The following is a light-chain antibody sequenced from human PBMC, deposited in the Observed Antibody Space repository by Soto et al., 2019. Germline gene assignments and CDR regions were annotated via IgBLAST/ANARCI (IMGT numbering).Light chain of an antibody. V-gene: IGKV1-8*01. J-gene: IGKJ4*01. CDR1: QGISSY. Sequence: AIRMTQSPSSFSASTGDRVTITCRASQGISSYLAWYQQKPGKAHKLRIYAAYTLQSGVQSRFSGSGSGTDFTLTIRCLQSEDLATYYWQQYYSYPFTFCGGTKVEI. CDR2: AAY. CDR3: QQYYSYPFT.